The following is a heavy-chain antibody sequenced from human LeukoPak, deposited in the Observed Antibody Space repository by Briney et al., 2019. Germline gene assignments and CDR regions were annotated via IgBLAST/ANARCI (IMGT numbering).Heavy chain of an antibody. CDR2: IYYSGST. CDR3: ARAQDRDGYNFDY. V-gene: IGHV4-39*01. J-gene: IGHJ4*02. CDR1: GGSISSSSYY. D-gene: IGHD5-24*01. Sequence: KPSETLSLTCTVSGGSISSSSYYWGWIRQPPGKGLEWIGSIYYSGSTYYNPSLKSRVTISVDTSKNQFSLKLSSVTAADTAVYYCARAQDRDGYNFDYWGQGTLVTVSS.